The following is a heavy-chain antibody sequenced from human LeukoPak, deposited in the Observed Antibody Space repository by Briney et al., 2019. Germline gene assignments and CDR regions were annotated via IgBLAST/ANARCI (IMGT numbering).Heavy chain of an antibody. CDR1: DGSISSYY. J-gene: IGHJ3*02. CDR2: IHYSGST. V-gene: IGHV4-59*12. CDR3: ARAPPHYYDSSGYRGGDAFDI. Sequence: SETLSLTCTISDGSISSYYWNWIRQSPGKGLEWIGHIHYSGSTHYNPSLKSRVTISVDTSKNQFSLKLSSVTAADTAVYYCARAPPHYYDSSGYRGGDAFDIWGQGTMVTVSS. D-gene: IGHD3-22*01.